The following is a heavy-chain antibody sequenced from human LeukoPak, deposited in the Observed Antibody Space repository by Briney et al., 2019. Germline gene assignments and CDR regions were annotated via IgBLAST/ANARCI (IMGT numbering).Heavy chain of an antibody. Sequence: LRLSCAASGFTFSSYEMNWVRQAPGKGLEWIGSVHYSGSIYYNPSLKSRATLSVDTSKNEFSLRLTSVTAADTAVYYCARCLSFNYYGSGSYVSWFDPWGQGTLVTVSS. CDR2: VHYSGSI. V-gene: IGHV4-59*04. CDR1: GFTFSSYE. CDR3: ARCLSFNYYGSGSYVSWFDP. J-gene: IGHJ5*02. D-gene: IGHD3-10*01.